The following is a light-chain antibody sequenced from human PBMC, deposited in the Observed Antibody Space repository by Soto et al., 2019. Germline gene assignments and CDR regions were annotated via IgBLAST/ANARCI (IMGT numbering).Light chain of an antibody. J-gene: IGKJ1*01. Sequence: DIRMTQSPSTLSASVGDRVTITCRASQSISSWLAWYQQKPGKAPRPLIFDASSLESGVPSKFSGSGSGTEFTLTISSLQPDDFATYYCQQYSSYPWTFGQGTKVEIK. CDR2: DAS. V-gene: IGKV1-5*01. CDR1: QSISSW. CDR3: QQYSSYPWT.